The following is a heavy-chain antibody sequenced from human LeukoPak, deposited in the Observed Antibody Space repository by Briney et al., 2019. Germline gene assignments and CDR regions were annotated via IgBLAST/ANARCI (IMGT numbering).Heavy chain of an antibody. D-gene: IGHD5-12*01. Sequence: NPSETLSLTCTVSGGSISSYYWSWIRQPPGKGLEWIGYIYYSGSTNYNPSLKSRVTISVDTSKNQFSLKLSSVTAADTAVYYCARGGLYYSGNDYGYYFDCWGQGTLVTVSS. J-gene: IGHJ4*02. V-gene: IGHV4-59*01. CDR2: IYYSGST. CDR1: GGSISSYY. CDR3: ARGGLYYSGNDYGYYFDC.